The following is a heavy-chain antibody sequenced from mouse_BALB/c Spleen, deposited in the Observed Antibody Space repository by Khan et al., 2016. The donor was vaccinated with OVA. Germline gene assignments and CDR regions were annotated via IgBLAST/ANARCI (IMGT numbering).Heavy chain of an antibody. J-gene: IGHJ3*01. Sequence: QVQLKESGAELVKPGASVKLSCKASSYTFSSYYMYWVKQRPGQGLEWIGEINPNNGGTNFNQNFKSKATLTVDKSSSTAFMQLSSLTSEDSAVYYCTRSGYGSFAYWGQGTLVTVSA. V-gene: IGHV1S81*02. CDR3: TRSGYGSFAY. CDR1: SYTFSSYY. CDR2: INPNNGGT. D-gene: IGHD2-2*01.